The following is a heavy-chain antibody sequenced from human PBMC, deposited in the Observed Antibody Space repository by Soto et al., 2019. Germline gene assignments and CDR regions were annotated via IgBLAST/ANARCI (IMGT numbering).Heavy chain of an antibody. Sequence: QAQLQQWGTGLLKPSETLSLTCAVYGGSLSGNYWGWIRQPPGKGLEWIGETHHSGSTAYNPSLKSRVTISVDTSKNQFALKLTSVTAADTAVYYCARTTASIHLNYWSQGTLVTVSS. CDR3: ARTTASIHLNY. CDR1: GGSLSGNY. V-gene: IGHV4-34*01. D-gene: IGHD1-1*01. CDR2: THHSGST. J-gene: IGHJ4*02.